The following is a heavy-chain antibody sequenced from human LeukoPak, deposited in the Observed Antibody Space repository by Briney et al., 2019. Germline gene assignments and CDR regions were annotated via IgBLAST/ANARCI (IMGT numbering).Heavy chain of an antibody. CDR3: ARGYDSSGYLFYYYYMDV. J-gene: IGHJ6*03. D-gene: IGHD3-22*01. CDR2: IYYSGNT. Sequence: PSETLSLTCTVSGGSISSSSYYWGWIRQPPGKGLEWIGSIYYSGNTYYNPSLKSRVTISVDTSKNQFSLKVSSATAADTAVYYCARGYDSSGYLFYYYYMDVWGKGTTVTVSS. CDR1: GGSISSSSYY. V-gene: IGHV4-39*07.